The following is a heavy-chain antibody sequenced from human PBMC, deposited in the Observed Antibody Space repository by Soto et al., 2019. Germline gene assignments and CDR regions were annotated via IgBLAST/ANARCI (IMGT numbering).Heavy chain of an antibody. D-gene: IGHD2-21*02. CDR1: GFTFSSYR. V-gene: IGHV3-48*02. CDR3: ARVDHLATAYFDY. CDR2: ISTSSSST. Sequence: PGGSLRLSCAASGFTFSSYRMDWVRQAPGKGLEWVSYISTSSSSTYYADSVKGRFTISRDNAKNSLYLQMNSLRDEDTAVYYCARVDHLATAYFDYWGQGTLVTVSS. J-gene: IGHJ4*02.